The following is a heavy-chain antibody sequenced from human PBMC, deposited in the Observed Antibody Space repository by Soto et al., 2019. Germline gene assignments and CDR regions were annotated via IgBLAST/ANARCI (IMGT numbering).Heavy chain of an antibody. CDR1: GGTFSSYA. D-gene: IGHD2-2*01. V-gene: IGHV1-8*02. CDR2: MNPNSGNT. J-gene: IGHJ6*02. Sequence: GASVKVSCKASGGTFSSYAIIWVRQATGQGLEWMGWMNPNSGNTGYAQKFQGRVTMTRNTSISTAYMELSSLRSEDTAVYYCARSRDSTQYYYYYGMDVWGQGTTVTVLL. CDR3: ARSRDSTQYYYYYGMDV.